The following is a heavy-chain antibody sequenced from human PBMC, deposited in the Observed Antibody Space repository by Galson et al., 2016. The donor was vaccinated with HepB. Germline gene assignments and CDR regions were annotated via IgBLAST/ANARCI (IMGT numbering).Heavy chain of an antibody. CDR2: TIPTLGIA. V-gene: IGHV1-69*02. J-gene: IGHJ6*02. CDR3: LGKGNYYSGLDV. CDR1: GGTFSSHI. D-gene: IGHD3-16*01. Sequence: SVKVSCKASGGTFSSHIISWVRQAPGQGLEWMGRTIPTLGIAYNAQRFQGRVTITADTSTTTVYMELTSLKSEDTAVYYCLGKGNYYSGLDVWGQGTTVTVAS.